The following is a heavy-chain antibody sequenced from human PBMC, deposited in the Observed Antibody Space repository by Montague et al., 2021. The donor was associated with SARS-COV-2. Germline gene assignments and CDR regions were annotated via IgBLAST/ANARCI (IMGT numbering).Heavy chain of an antibody. CDR2: IKEDGSEK. CDR1: GFTFSSYW. CDR3: AREYFDNSGMGHY. Sequence: SLRLSCAASGFTFSSYWMSWVRQAPGKGLEWVANIKEDGSEKKHVGSVKGRFTISRDNAKDSLYLQMNSLRAEDTAVYYCAREYFDNSGMGHYWGQGTLVTVSS. D-gene: IGHD3-22*01. J-gene: IGHJ4*02. V-gene: IGHV3-7*01.